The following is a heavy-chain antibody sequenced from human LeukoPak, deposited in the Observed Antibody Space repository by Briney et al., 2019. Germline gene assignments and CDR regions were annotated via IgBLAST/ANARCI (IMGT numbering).Heavy chain of an antibody. Sequence: SETLSLTCSVSDGSINSYYWNWIRRPPGKGLEWIGYIYYNGNTSYSPSLKSRVTMSVDTSKNQFPLKVSSVTAADTAVYYCARGRSNYYGMDVWGQGTTVTVSS. CDR3: ARGRSNYYGMDV. CDR1: DGSINSYY. D-gene: IGHD3-10*01. V-gene: IGHV4-59*01. CDR2: IYYNGNT. J-gene: IGHJ6*02.